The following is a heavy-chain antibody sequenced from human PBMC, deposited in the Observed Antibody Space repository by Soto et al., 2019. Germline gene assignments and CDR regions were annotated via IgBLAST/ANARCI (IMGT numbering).Heavy chain of an antibody. V-gene: IGHV3-7*01. CDR3: TRERLDTY. J-gene: IGHJ4*02. D-gene: IGHD4-17*01. CDR1: GFTFSNLW. Sequence: EVQVVESGGGLVQPGGSLRLSCAASGFTFSNLWMSWVRQAPGKGLEWVANIKPDGSAQYYVDSVKGRFTISRDNAKNSLYLQMNRLRVADTAVYYCTRERLDTYWGQGTLVSVSS. CDR2: IKPDGSAQ.